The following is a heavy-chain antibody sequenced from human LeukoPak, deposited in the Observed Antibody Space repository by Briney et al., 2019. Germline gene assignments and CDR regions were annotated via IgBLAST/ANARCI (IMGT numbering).Heavy chain of an antibody. V-gene: IGHV3-23*01. J-gene: IGHJ3*01. CDR2: FGLYGGTT. D-gene: IGHD2-2*01. CDR3: VKDSSTTSWYFAFDV. Sequence: GGSLRPSCAASGLIFSSYAMTWVRQAPGKGLEWVSSFGLYGGTTHYADSVKGRFTISRDNSKNTLYLQMTSLRADDTAVYYCVKDSSTTSWYFAFDVWGQGTMVAVSS. CDR1: GLIFSSYA.